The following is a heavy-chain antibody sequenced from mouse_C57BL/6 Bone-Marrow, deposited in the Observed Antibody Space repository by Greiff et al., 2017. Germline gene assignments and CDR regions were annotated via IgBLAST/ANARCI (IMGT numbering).Heavy chain of an antibody. J-gene: IGHJ4*01. CDR3: ASPLSLYAMDY. V-gene: IGHV5-6*01. D-gene: IGHD1-1*02. Sequence: EVQLVESGGDLVKPGGSLKLSCAASGFTFSSYGMSWVRQTPDKRLEWVATISSGGSYTYYPDSVKGRFTISRDDAKNTLYLQMSSLKSEDTAVYYCASPLSLYAMDYWGQGTSVTVSS. CDR2: ISSGGSYT. CDR1: GFTFSSYG.